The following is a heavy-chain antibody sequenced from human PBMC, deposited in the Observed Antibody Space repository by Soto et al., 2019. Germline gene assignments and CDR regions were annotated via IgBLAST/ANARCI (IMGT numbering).Heavy chain of an antibody. Sequence: PSETLSLTCTVSGGSISSSRYYWGWIRQPPGKGLEWIGSIYYSGSTYYNPSLKSRVTISVDTSKNQFSLKLSSVTAADTAVYYCASLTYYYDSSGYYSAPNDYWGQG. CDR2: IYYSGST. V-gene: IGHV4-39*07. CDR1: GGSISSSRYY. CDR3: ASLTYYYDSSGYYSAPNDY. J-gene: IGHJ4*02. D-gene: IGHD3-22*01.